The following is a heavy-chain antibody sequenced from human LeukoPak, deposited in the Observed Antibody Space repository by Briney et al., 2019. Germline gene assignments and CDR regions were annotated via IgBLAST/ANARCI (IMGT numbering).Heavy chain of an antibody. CDR2: INPSGGST. D-gene: IGHD2-21*02. Sequence: ASVNVSCKASGYTFTSYYMHWVRQAPGQGLEWMGIINPSGGSTSYAQKFQGRVTMTRDTSTSTAYMELSSLRSEDTAVYFCRLAYCGGDCYSSYYYYGMDVWGQGTTVTVSS. J-gene: IGHJ6*02. CDR1: GYTFTSYY. CDR3: RLAYCGGDCYSSYYYYGMDV. V-gene: IGHV1-46*01.